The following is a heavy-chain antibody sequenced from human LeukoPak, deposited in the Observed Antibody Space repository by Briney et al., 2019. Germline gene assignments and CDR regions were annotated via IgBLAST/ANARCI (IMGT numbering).Heavy chain of an antibody. CDR3: ALRNWQLAFDY. V-gene: IGHV5-51*01. CDR2: IYPGDSDT. J-gene: IGHJ4*02. CDR1: GYSFTSFW. Sequence: GESLKISCKGSGYSFTSFWIGWVRQMPGKGLEWMGIIYPGDSDTRYSPSFQGQVTISADKSISTAYLQWSSLKDSATAMYYCALRNWQLAFDYWGQGTLVTFSS. D-gene: IGHD6-13*01.